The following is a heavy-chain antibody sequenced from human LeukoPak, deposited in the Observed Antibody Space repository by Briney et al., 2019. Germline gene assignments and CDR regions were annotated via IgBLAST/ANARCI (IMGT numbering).Heavy chain of an antibody. CDR2: IGHDGNNE. Sequence: GGSLRLSCTASGFTFSNSGMHWVRQAPGKGLEWVTFIGHDGNNEQYAESVKGRFAISRDQSRTTVYLQMNNLKTEDTAFYYCAKDRFYDFDYWGQGTLVTVSS. CDR3: AKDRFYDFDY. D-gene: IGHD3-16*01. CDR1: GFTFSNSG. J-gene: IGHJ4*02. V-gene: IGHV3-30*02.